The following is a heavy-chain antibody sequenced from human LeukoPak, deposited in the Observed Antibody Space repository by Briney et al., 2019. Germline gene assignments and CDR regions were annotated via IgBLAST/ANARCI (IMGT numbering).Heavy chain of an antibody. CDR1: GGSISSGGYS. CDR2: IYHSGST. Sequence: SETLSLTCAVSGGSISSGGYSWSWIRQPPGKGLEWIGYIYHSGSTYYNPSLKSRVTISIDESKNQFSLKLSSVTAADTAVYYCARLASRFGVKGYYFDYWGQGTLVTVSS. V-gene: IGHV4-30-2*01. J-gene: IGHJ4*02. D-gene: IGHD3-10*01. CDR3: ARLASRFGVKGYYFDY.